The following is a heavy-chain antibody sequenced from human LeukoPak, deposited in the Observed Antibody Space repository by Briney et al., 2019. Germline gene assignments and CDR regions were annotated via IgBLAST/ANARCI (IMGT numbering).Heavy chain of an antibody. Sequence: PSETLSLTCAVSGGSISSSAYYWGYIRQPPGKGLEWIGSIYYSGNTFYNPSLKSRVTISVDTSQNQFSLKLSSVTAADTAVYYCATVKRVTKEIDCWGQGTLVTVSS. CDR2: IYYSGNT. D-gene: IGHD4-17*01. CDR3: ATVKRVTKEIDC. CDR1: GGSISSSAYY. J-gene: IGHJ4*02. V-gene: IGHV4-39*01.